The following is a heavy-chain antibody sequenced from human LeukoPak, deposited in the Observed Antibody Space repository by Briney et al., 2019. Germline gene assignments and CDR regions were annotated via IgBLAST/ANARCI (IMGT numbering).Heavy chain of an antibody. V-gene: IGHV3-23*01. CDR2: IGGSGGST. J-gene: IGHJ6*02. CDR3: ARGPAARFYYGMDV. CDR1: GFTFSSYA. D-gene: IGHD2-2*01. Sequence: GGSRRLSCAASGFTFSSYAMSWVRQAPGKGLEWVSAIGGSGGSTYYADSVKGRFTISRDNSKNTLYLQMNSLRAEDTAVYYCARGPAARFYYGMDVWGQGTTVTVSS.